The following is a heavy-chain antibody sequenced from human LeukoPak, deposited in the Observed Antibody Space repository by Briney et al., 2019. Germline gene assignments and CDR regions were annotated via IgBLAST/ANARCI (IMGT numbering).Heavy chain of an antibody. CDR1: GGSISSGGYS. CDR2: IYYSGST. Sequence: SETLSLTCAVSGGSISSGGYSWSWIRQPPGKGLEWIGYIYYSGSTYYNPSLKSRVTISVDTSKNQFPLKLSSVTAADTAVYYCARGKNTYYYYMDVWGKGTTVTVSS. J-gene: IGHJ6*03. V-gene: IGHV4-30-4*07. CDR3: ARGKNTYYYYMDV.